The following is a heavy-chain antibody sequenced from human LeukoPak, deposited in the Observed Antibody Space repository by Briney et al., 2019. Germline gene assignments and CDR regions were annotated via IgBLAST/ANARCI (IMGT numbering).Heavy chain of an antibody. CDR3: ARVWGRYCSGGSCYGFRWFDP. CDR1: GGSFSGYY. CDR2: SNYSGTS. J-gene: IGHJ5*02. D-gene: IGHD2-15*01. Sequence: PSECLSLTCAVYGGSFSGYYWSWIRQPPGKGLKWIGESNYSGTSNYNPSLKSRVTISVDTSKNKFSLKLSSVTAADTAVYYCARVWGRYCSGGSCYGFRWFDPWGQGTLVT. V-gene: IGHV4-34*01.